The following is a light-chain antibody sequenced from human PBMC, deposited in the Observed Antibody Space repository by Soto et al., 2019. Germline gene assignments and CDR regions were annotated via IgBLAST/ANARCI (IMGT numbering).Light chain of an antibody. V-gene: IGKV3-15*01. CDR1: QSVSSN. CDR3: QQYKKWPRT. CDR2: DAS. Sequence: EIVMTQSPATLSVSPGERATLSCRASQSVSSNFAWYQQKPGLAPRLLIYDASTRATGIPARFSGSGSGTEFTLTISSLQSEDFAVYYCQQYKKWPRTFGHGTKVEIK. J-gene: IGKJ1*01.